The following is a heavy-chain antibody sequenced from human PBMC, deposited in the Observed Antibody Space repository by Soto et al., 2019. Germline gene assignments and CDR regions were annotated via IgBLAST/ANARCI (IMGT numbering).Heavy chain of an antibody. CDR3: ARAWSGSWGLCY. J-gene: IGHJ4*02. V-gene: IGHV3-21*01. Sequence: EVQLVESGGGLVKPGGSLRLSCAASGFTFSSYSMNWVRQAPGKGLEWVSSISSSSSYIYYADSVKGRFTIPRDNAKTSLYPQMNSLRAEDTAAYYGARAWSGSWGLCYWCQGTLVNAAS. CDR1: GFTFSSYS. CDR2: ISSSSSYI. D-gene: IGHD3-3*01.